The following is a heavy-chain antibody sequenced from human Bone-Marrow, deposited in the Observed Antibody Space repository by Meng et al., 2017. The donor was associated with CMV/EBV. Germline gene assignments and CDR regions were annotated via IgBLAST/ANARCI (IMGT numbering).Heavy chain of an antibody. CDR2: ISSSGSTI. D-gene: IGHD6-19*01. CDR1: GFTFSDYY. V-gene: IGHV3-11*04. Sequence: GGSLRLSCAASGFTFSDYYMSWIRQAPGKGLEWVSYISSSGSTIYYADSVKGRFTISRDNAKNSLYLQMNSLRAEDTAVYYCARESALYSSGRFDPWGQGTLVTVPS. J-gene: IGHJ5*02. CDR3: ARESALYSSGRFDP.